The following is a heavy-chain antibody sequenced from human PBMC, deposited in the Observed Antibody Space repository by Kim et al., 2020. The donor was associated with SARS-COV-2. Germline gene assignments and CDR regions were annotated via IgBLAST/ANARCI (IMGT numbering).Heavy chain of an antibody. V-gene: IGHV3-48*02. CDR3: ARDTGLGLWRWRVHGFDY. CDR2: ISSSSSTI. CDR1: GFTFSSYS. J-gene: IGHJ4*02. D-gene: IGHD2-21*01. Sequence: GGSLRLSCAASGFTFSSYSMNWVRQAPGKGLEWVSYISSSSSTIYYADSVKGRFTISRDNAKNSLYLQMNSLRDEDTAVYYCARDTGLGLWRWRVHGFDYWGQGTLVTVSS.